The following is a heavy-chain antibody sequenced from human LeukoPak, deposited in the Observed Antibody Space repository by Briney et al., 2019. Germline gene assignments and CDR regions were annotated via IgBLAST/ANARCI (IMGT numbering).Heavy chain of an antibody. Sequence: PSETLSLTCTVSGGSISSYYWSWIRQPPGKGLEWIGNIYYSGSTNYNPSLKSRVTISVDTSKNQFSLKLSSVTAADTAVYYCARDRQQLEHDYWGQGILVTVSS. J-gene: IGHJ4*02. D-gene: IGHD6-13*01. V-gene: IGHV4-59*12. CDR2: IYYSGST. CDR3: ARDRQQLEHDY. CDR1: GGSISSYY.